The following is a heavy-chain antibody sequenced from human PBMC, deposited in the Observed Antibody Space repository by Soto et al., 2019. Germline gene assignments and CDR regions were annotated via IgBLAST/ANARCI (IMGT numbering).Heavy chain of an antibody. Sequence: GGSLRLSCAASGFTFSNYAMTWVRQAPGKGLDWVSSISMSGGNTFYADSVKDRFTISRDNSKNTLYLEMHSLGAEDTAVYYCAKVRSVLVPVFDSWGQGTLVTVSS. CDR2: ISMSGGNT. V-gene: IGHV3-23*01. CDR3: AKVRSVLVPVFDS. D-gene: IGHD2-2*01. J-gene: IGHJ5*01. CDR1: GFTFSNYA.